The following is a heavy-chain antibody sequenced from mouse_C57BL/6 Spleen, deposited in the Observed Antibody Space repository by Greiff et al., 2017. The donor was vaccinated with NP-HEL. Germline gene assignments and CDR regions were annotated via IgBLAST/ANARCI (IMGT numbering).Heavy chain of an antibody. J-gene: IGHJ4*01. Sequence: VQLQQSGPELVKPGASVKISCKASGYSFTGYYMNWVKQSPEKSLEWIGEINPSTGGTTYNQKFKAKATLTVDKSSSTAYMQLKSLTSEDSAVYYCARNLWLRDYAMDYWGQGTSVTVSS. V-gene: IGHV1-42*01. CDR1: GYSFTGYY. CDR2: INPSTGGT. CDR3: ARNLWLRDYAMDY. D-gene: IGHD2-2*01.